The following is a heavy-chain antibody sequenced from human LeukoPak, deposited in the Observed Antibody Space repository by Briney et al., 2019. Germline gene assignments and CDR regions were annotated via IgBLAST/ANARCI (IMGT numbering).Heavy chain of an antibody. D-gene: IGHD2-15*01. CDR2: ISAYNGNT. V-gene: IGHV1-18*01. Sequence: ASVKVSCKASGYTFTSYDINWVRQATGQGLEWMGWISAYNGNTNYAQKLQGRVTMTTDTSTSTAYMELRSLRSDDTAVYYCARAGYCSGGSCYSIVDYWGQGTMVTVSS. CDR3: ARAGYCSGGSCYSIVDY. CDR1: GYTFTSYD. J-gene: IGHJ4*02.